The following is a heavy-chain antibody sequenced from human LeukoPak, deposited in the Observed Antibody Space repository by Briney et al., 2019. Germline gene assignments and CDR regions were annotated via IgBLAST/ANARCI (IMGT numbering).Heavy chain of an antibody. CDR2: ISAYNGNT. D-gene: IGHD2-2*01. Sequence: ASVKVSCKASGYTFTSYGISWLRQAPGQGLEWMGWISAYNGNTNYAQKLQGRVTMTTDTSTSTAYMELRSLRSDDTAVYYCASACGSSTSCPPFDYWGQGTLVTVSS. V-gene: IGHV1-18*01. J-gene: IGHJ4*02. CDR1: GYTFTSYG. CDR3: ASACGSSTSCPPFDY.